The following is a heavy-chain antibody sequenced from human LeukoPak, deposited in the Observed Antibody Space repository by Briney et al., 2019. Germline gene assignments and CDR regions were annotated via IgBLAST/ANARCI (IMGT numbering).Heavy chain of an antibody. J-gene: IGHJ3*01. CDR2: ISSSGSSI. D-gene: IGHD6-13*01. CDR3: ARRYSSSWFKPFDL. CDR1: GFTFSRYW. Sequence: GGSLRLSCAASGFTFSRYWMNWVRQAPGKGLEWVSKISSSGSSIYYEDSVKGRFTISRDNAKNSLYLQMNSLRDEETAVYYCARRYSSSWFKPFDLWGQGTMVTVSS. V-gene: IGHV3-48*02.